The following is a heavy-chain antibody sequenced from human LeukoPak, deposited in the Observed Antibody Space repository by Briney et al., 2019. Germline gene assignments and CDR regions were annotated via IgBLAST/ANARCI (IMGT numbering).Heavy chain of an antibody. CDR3: AKDAGIAAAGSPGD. CDR1: GFSFSSYA. Sequence: GGSLRLSCAASGFSFSSYAMSWVRQAPGKGLEWVSAISSSGGSTYYADSVKGRFTISRDNSKNTLYLQMNSLRAEDTAVYYCAKDAGIAAAGSPGDWGQGTLVTVSS. D-gene: IGHD6-13*01. J-gene: IGHJ4*02. V-gene: IGHV3-23*01. CDR2: ISSSGGST.